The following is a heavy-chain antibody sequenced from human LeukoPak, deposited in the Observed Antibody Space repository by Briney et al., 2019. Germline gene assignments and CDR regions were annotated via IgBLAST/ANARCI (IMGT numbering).Heavy chain of an antibody. CDR3: ARDWITMVRGVIGSHYYGMDV. CDR2: ISAYNGNT. Sequence: ASVKVSCKASGYTFTSYGISWVRQAPGQGLEWMGWISAYNGNTNYAQKLQGRVTMTTDTSTSTAYMELRSLRSDDMAVYYCARDWITMVRGVIGSHYYGMDVWGQGTTVIVSS. CDR1: GYTFTSYG. V-gene: IGHV1-18*03. J-gene: IGHJ6*02. D-gene: IGHD3-10*01.